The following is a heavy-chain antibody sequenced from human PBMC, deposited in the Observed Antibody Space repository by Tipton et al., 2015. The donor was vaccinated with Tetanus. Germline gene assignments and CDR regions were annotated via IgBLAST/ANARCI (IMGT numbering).Heavy chain of an antibody. CDR2: IYYSGST. J-gene: IGHJ4*02. D-gene: IGHD3-10*01. CDR1: GGSISSYY. V-gene: IGHV4-59*01. Sequence: TLSLTCTVSGGSISSYYWSWIRQPPGKGLEWIGYIYYSGSTNYNPSLKSRVTISVDTSKNQFSLKLSSVTAADTAVYYCARGPPSLLWFGELPDWGQGTLVTVSS. CDR3: ARGPPSLLWFGELPD.